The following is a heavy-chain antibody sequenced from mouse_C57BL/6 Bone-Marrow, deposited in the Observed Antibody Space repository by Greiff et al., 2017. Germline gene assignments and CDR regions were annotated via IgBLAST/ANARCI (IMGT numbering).Heavy chain of an antibody. CDR1: GYTFTDYY. V-gene: IGHV1-76*01. Sequence: VQLQESGAELVRPGASVKLSCKASGYTFTDYYINWVKQRPGQGLEWIARIYPGSGNTYYNEKFKGKATLTAEKSSSTAYMQLSSLTSEDSAVYFCAGGPSSYWYFDVWGTGTTVTVSS. CDR2: IYPGSGNT. J-gene: IGHJ1*03. CDR3: AGGPSSYWYFDV. D-gene: IGHD3-3*01.